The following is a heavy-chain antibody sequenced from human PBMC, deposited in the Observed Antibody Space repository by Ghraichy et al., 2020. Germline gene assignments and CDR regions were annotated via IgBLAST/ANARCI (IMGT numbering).Heavy chain of an antibody. CDR1: GFTFSSYY. CDR3: ARGGYYYGSNPIDQ. D-gene: IGHD5-18*01. CDR2: IKHDLSEK. Sequence: GGSLRLSCAASGFTFSSYYMTWVRQVPGKGLEWVANIKHDLSEKYYADSVKGRFTISRDNAKNSVYLQMSGLRPDDTALYYCARGGYYYGSNPIDQWGQGTLVTVSS. J-gene: IGHJ4*02. V-gene: IGHV3-7*04.